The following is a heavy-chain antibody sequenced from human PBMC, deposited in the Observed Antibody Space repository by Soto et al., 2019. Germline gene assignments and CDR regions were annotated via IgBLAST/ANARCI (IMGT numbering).Heavy chain of an antibody. CDR2: INHSGST. J-gene: IGHJ6*02. CDR1: GGSFSGYY. Sequence: QVQLQQWGAGLLKPSETLSLTCAVYGGSFSGYYWSWIRQPPGKGLEWIGEINHSGSTNHNPSLKSRVTISVDTSKNQFSLKLSSVTAADTAVYYCARGSGGYDHYYYYYGMDVWGQGTTVTVSS. CDR3: ARGSGGYDHYYYYYGMDV. D-gene: IGHD5-12*01. V-gene: IGHV4-34*01.